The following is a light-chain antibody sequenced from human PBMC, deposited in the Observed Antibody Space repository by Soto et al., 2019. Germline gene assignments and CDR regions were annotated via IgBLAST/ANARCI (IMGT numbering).Light chain of an antibody. J-gene: IGLJ1*01. CDR2: EVS. Sequence: QSALTQPASVSGSPGQSITISCTGTSSDVGSYNLVSWYRQHPGKAPELMIYEVSSRPSGVSNRFSGSKSDNTASLTVSGLQAEDEADYYCCSYAGSSTYVFGSGTKLTVL. CDR3: CSYAGSSTYV. V-gene: IGLV2-23*02. CDR1: SSDVGSYNL.